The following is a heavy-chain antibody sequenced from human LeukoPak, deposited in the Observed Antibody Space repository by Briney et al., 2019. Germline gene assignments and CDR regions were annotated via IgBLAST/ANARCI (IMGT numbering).Heavy chain of an antibody. CDR1: GYSISSGYY. CDR3: AGVCIVGATRCDAFDI. Sequence: SETLSLTCAVSGYSISSGYYWGWIRQPPGKGLEWIGSIYHSGSTYYNPSLKSRVTISVGTSKNQFSLKLSSVTAADTAVYYCAGVCIVGATRCDAFDIWGQGTMVTVSS. V-gene: IGHV4-38-2*01. CDR2: IYHSGST. D-gene: IGHD1-26*01. J-gene: IGHJ3*02.